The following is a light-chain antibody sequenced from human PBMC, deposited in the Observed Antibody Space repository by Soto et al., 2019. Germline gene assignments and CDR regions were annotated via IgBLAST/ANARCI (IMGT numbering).Light chain of an antibody. CDR1: QSVLYRSNNKNY. Sequence: DIVMTQSPDSLAVSLGERATINCKSSQSVLYRSNNKNYLGWYQQKAGQPPKLLIYWASTRASGVPDRFSGSGSGTDFTLTISSLQAEDVAVYYCQQYYSTPLAFGGGTKVEIK. CDR2: WAS. V-gene: IGKV4-1*01. CDR3: QQYYSTPLA. J-gene: IGKJ4*01.